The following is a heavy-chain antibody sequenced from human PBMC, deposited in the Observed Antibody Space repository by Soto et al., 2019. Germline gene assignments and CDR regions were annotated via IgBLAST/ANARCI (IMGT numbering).Heavy chain of an antibody. CDR1: GLTINTYS. CDR2: ISSSSSYI. Sequence: EVQLEESGGGLVKPGGSLRLSCVASGLTINTYSMMWVRQAPGKGLEWVSSISSSSSYIYYADSVKGRFTISRDNAKNSLYLQMNSLRAEDTAVYYCARDLDYYASSGFNYWGQGTLVTVSS. V-gene: IGHV3-21*01. J-gene: IGHJ4*02. CDR3: ARDLDYYASSGFNY. D-gene: IGHD3-22*01.